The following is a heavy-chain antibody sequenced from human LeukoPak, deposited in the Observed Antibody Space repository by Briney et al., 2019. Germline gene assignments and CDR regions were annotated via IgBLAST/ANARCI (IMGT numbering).Heavy chain of an antibody. D-gene: IGHD5-24*01. CDR2: INTNGDSA. CDR1: GFKFSSYW. V-gene: IGHV3-74*01. CDR3: VRDNAYTFDY. J-gene: IGHJ4*01. Sequence: GGSLRLSCAVSGFKFSSYWMNWVRQVPGKGLMWVAHINTNGDSANYADSVKGRFTISRDNAKSTLSLQMNSLRAEDTAIYYWVRDNAYTFDYWGQGTLVTVSS.